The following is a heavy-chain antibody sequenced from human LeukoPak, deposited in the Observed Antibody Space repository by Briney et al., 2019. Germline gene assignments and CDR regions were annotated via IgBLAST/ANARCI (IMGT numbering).Heavy chain of an antibody. Sequence: VSLRLSCAASGFTFSSYWIHWVRQAPGKGLVWVSRINSGGSDSIYADSVKGRFTISRDNAQNTVYLQMNSLRAEDTAIYYCARGHSTGCFDYWGQGTLVTVSS. J-gene: IGHJ4*02. V-gene: IGHV3-74*01. CDR1: GFTFSSYW. CDR2: INSGGSDS. CDR3: ARGHSTGCFDY. D-gene: IGHD1-14*01.